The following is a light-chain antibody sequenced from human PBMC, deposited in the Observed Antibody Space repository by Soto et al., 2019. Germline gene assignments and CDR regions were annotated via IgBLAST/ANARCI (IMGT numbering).Light chain of an antibody. V-gene: IGKV3-20*01. CDR2: GAS. Sequence: ETVLTQSPGTLSLSPGGRATLSCRASQTVTSNYLAWYQQKPGQAPRLLIFGASSRATGIPDRFSGSGSGADFTLTISRLEPEDFAVYYCQQYGSSPVTFGQGTKVEIK. CDR3: QQYGSSPVT. J-gene: IGKJ1*01. CDR1: QTVTSNY.